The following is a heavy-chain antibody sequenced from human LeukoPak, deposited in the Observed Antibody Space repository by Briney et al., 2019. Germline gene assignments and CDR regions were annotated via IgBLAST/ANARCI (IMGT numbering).Heavy chain of an antibody. J-gene: IGHJ6*02. V-gene: IGHV7-4-1*02. CDR2: INTNTGNP. Sequence: ASVKVSCKASGYTFTSYAMNWVRQAPGQGLEWMGWINTNTGNPTYAQGFTGRFVFSLDTSVSTAYLQISSLKAEDTAVYYCARIYCSGGSCYNYYHGMDVWGQGTTVTVSS. D-gene: IGHD2-15*01. CDR3: ARIYCSGGSCYNYYHGMDV. CDR1: GYTFTSYA.